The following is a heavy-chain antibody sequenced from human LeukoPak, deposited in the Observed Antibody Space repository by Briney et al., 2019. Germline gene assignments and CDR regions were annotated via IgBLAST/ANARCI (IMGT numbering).Heavy chain of an antibody. CDR3: ARVVRGVHFDY. V-gene: IGHV2-5*02. Sequence: SGPTLVKPTQTLTLTCTFSGFSLSTSGVGVGWIRQPPGKALEWLALIYWDDDKRFSPSLKSRLTITKDTSKNQVVLTMTNMDPVDTATYYCARVVRGVHFDYWGQGTLVTVSS. CDR1: GFSLSTSGVG. CDR2: IYWDDDK. D-gene: IGHD3-10*01. J-gene: IGHJ4*02.